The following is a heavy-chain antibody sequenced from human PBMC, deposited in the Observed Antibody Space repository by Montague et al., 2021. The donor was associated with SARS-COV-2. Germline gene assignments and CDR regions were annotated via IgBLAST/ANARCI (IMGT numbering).Heavy chain of an antibody. D-gene: IGHD5-12*01. J-gene: IGHJ4*02. CDR2: INHSGST. CDR3: ARGPTNNIGMVATRLDY. Sequence: SETLSLTCAVYGGSFSGYYWNWIRQPPGKGLEWIGEINHSGSTNYNPSLKSRVTISVDTSINQFSLKLTSVTAADTAVYYCARGPTNNIGMVATRLDYWGQGTLVTVSS. CDR1: GGSFSGYY. V-gene: IGHV4-34*01.